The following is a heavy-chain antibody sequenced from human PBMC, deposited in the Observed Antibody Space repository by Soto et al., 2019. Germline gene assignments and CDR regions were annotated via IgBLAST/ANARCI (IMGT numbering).Heavy chain of an antibody. D-gene: IGHD4-17*01. Sequence: ASVKVSCKASGGTFSSYAISWVRQAPGQGLEWMGGIIPIFGTANYAQKFQGRVTITADESTSTAYMELSSLRSEDTAVYYCARDSMVYGDYYYYYYGMDVWGQGTTVTVSS. CDR2: IIPIFGTA. CDR3: ARDSMVYGDYYYYYYGMDV. V-gene: IGHV1-69*13. J-gene: IGHJ6*02. CDR1: GGTFSSYA.